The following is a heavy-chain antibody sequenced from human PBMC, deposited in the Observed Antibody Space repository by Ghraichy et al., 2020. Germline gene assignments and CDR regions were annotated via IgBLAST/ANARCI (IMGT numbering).Heavy chain of an antibody. Sequence: SVKVSCKASGGTFSSYAISWVRQAPGQGLEWMGGIIPIFGTANYAQKFQGRVTITADESTSTAYMELSSLRSEDTAVYYCARGGNLAYCGGDCYSPDYWGQGTLVTVSS. CDR3: ARGGNLAYCGGDCYSPDY. D-gene: IGHD2-21*02. CDR1: GGTFSSYA. CDR2: IIPIFGTA. V-gene: IGHV1-69*13. J-gene: IGHJ4*02.